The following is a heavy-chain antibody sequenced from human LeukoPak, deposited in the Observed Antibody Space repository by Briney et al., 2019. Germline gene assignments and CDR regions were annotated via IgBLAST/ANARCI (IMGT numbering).Heavy chain of an antibody. CDR3: ARQSRDGYHYFDY. Sequence: PGGSLRLSCAASGFTFNNAWMSWVRQAPGKGLEWVANIKQDGGEKYYVDSVEGRFTISRDNAKNSLYLQMNSLRAEDTAVYYCARQSRDGYHYFDYWGQGTLVTVSS. CDR1: GFTFNNAW. CDR2: IKQDGGEK. J-gene: IGHJ4*02. D-gene: IGHD5-24*01. V-gene: IGHV3-7*01.